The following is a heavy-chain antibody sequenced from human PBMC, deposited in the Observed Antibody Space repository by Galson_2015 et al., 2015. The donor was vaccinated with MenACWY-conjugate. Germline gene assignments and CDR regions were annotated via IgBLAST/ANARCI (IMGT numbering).Heavy chain of an antibody. CDR1: GFTFSSYW. CDR3: ATWSGKGNDY. Sequence: SLRLSCAASGFTFSSYWMHWVRQAPGKGLEYVSAINYNGANTYYGNSVKGRFTISRDNSKNTVYLQMGSLGADDMAVYYCATWSGKGNDYWGQGTLVTVSS. V-gene: IGHV3-64*01. D-gene: IGHD3-10*01. J-gene: IGHJ4*02. CDR2: INYNGANT.